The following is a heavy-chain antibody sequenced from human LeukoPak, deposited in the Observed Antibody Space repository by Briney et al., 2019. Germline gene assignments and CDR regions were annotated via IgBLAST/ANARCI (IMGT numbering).Heavy chain of an antibody. D-gene: IGHD2-15*01. CDR3: ARVYCSGGSCYSVFAY. CDR1: GYTFTSYG. J-gene: IGHJ4*02. Sequence: GASVKVSCTASGYTFTSYGISWVRQAPGQGLEWMGWISAYNGNTNYAQKLQGRVTMTTDTSTSTAYMELRSLRSDDTAVYYCARVYCSGGSCYSVFAYWGQGTLVTVSS. V-gene: IGHV1-18*01. CDR2: ISAYNGNT.